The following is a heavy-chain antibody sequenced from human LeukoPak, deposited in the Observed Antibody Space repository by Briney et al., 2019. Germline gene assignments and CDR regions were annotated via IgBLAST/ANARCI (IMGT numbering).Heavy chain of an antibody. CDR3: ARANYDFWSGYNWFDP. CDR2: ISSSGSTI. Sequence: GGSLRLSCAASGFTFSDYYMSWIRQAPGKGLEWVSYISSSGSTIYYADSVKGRFTISRDNAKNSLYLQMNSLRAEDTAVYYCARANYDFWSGYNWFDPWGQGTLVTVSS. D-gene: IGHD3-3*01. J-gene: IGHJ5*02. CDR1: GFTFSDYY. V-gene: IGHV3-11*01.